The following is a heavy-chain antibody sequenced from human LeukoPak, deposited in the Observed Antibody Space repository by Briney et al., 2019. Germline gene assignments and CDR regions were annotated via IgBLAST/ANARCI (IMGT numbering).Heavy chain of an antibody. CDR2: IYYTGST. D-gene: IGHD3-10*01. V-gene: IGHV4-39*07. Sequence: ESSETLSLTCTVSGGSISTGSYYWGWIRQPPGKGLEWIGSIYYTGSTYYNPSLKSRVTISVDTSKNQFSLKLSSVTAADTAVYYCARDGWEYYYGSGSYPGAFDIWGQGTMVTVSS. CDR3: ARDGWEYYYGSGSYPGAFDI. J-gene: IGHJ3*02. CDR1: GGSISTGSYY.